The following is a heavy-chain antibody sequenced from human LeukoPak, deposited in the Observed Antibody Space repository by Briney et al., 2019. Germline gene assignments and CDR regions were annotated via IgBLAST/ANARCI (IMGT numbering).Heavy chain of an antibody. J-gene: IGHJ5*02. CDR3: ARAGIVATIANPNWFDP. CDR1: GGSFSGYY. CDR2: INHSGST. V-gene: IGHV4-34*01. D-gene: IGHD5-12*01. Sequence: SETLSLTCAVYGGSFSGYYWSWIRQPPGKGLEWIGEINHSGSTNYNPSLKSRVTISVDTSKNQFSLKLSSVTAADTAVYYCARAGIVATIANPNWFDPWGQGNLVTVSS.